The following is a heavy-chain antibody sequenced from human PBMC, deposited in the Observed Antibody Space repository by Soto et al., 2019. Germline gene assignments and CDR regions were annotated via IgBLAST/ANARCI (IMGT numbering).Heavy chain of an antibody. CDR1: GFTFGNFV. Sequence: GGSLRLSCAASGFTFGNFVMRWVRQTPGKGLEWVSTITETGGDTYYADSVKGRFTISRDNSKNTLYLQMTSLRAEDTALYYCTKASSDRNHMEVWGPGTTVTVSS. CDR3: TKASSDRNHMEV. V-gene: IGHV3-23*01. J-gene: IGHJ6*02. CDR2: ITETGGDT.